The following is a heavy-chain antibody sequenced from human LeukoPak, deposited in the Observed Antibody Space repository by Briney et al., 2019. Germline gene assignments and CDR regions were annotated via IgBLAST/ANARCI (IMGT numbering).Heavy chain of an antibody. CDR3: AKDLTISFAARPGPLDY. V-gene: IGHV3-23*01. CDR2: ISGSGGST. J-gene: IGHJ4*02. D-gene: IGHD6-6*01. CDR1: GFTFSSYA. Sequence: SGGSLRLSCAASGFTFSSYAMSWVRQAPGKGLEWVSAISGSGGSTYYADSVKGRFTISRDNSKNTLYLQMNSLRAEDTAVYYCAKDLTISFAARPGPLDYWGQGTLVTVSS.